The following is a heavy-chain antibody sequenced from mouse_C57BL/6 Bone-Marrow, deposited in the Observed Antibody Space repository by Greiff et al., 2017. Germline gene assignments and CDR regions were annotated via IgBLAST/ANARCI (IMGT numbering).Heavy chain of an antibody. J-gene: IGHJ1*03. CDR2: IYPGSGST. CDR3: ARHYYSSFWYFDV. Sequence: QVQLQQPGAELVKPGASVKMSCKASGYTFTSYGITWVKQRPGQGLEWIGDIYPGSGSTNYNEKFKSKATLTVDTSSSTDYMQLSSLTSEDSEVYYGARHYYSSFWYFDVWGTGTTVTVSS. D-gene: IGHD2-5*01. CDR1: GYTFTSYG. V-gene: IGHV1-55*01.